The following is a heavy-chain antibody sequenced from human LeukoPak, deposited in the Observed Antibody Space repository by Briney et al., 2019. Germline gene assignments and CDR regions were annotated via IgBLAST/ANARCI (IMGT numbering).Heavy chain of an antibody. Sequence: GGSLRLSCAASGFTFSSYAMSWVRQAPGKGLEWVSAINSGGDSTFYADSVEGRFTISRDNSKNTLSLQMDSLRDDDTAVYYCARDLHSGYYYFNDWGQGTLVTVSS. CDR3: ARDLHSGYYYFND. D-gene: IGHD3-22*01. J-gene: IGHJ4*02. CDR2: INSGGDST. CDR1: GFTFSSYA. V-gene: IGHV3-23*01.